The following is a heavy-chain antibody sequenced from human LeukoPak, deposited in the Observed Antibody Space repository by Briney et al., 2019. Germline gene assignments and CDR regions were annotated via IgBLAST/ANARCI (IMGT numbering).Heavy chain of an antibody. Sequence: GGSLRLSCAASGFTFSSYAVHWVRQAPGKGLEWVAVISYDGSNKYYADSVKGRFTISRDNSKNTLYLQMNSLRAEDTAVYYCATPIVVVTAIDYWGQGTLVTVSS. D-gene: IGHD2-21*02. CDR1: GFTFSSYA. CDR3: ATPIVVVTAIDY. V-gene: IGHV3-30*04. CDR2: ISYDGSNK. J-gene: IGHJ4*02.